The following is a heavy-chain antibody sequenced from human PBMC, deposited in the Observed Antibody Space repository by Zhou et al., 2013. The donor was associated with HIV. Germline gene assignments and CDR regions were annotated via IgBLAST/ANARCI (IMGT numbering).Heavy chain of an antibody. D-gene: IGHD3-16*01. J-gene: IGHJ3*01. CDR1: GGTLSPNS. Sequence: QVQLVQSGAEVRKPGSSVKVSCKASGGTLSPNSISWVRQAPGQGPEWMGWITPFNGNTIYAQKFQDRVTITRGSSMSTASMELSSLRSEDTAIYYCAGHYNRGKDTDAFDVWGQGTPVSVAS. CDR3: AGHYNRGKDTDAFDV. CDR2: ITPFNGNT. V-gene: IGHV1-45*02.